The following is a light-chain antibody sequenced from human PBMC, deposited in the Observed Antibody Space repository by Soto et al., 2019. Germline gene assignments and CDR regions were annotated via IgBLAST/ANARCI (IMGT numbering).Light chain of an antibody. CDR1: SSNIGSNT. CDR2: SNN. J-gene: IGLJ3*02. CDR3: AAWDDSLDAPV. V-gene: IGLV1-44*01. Sequence: QSVLTQPPSASGAPGQRVTISCSGSSSNIGSNTVNWYQQFPGTAPRVLMYSNNQRPSGVPDRFSGSKSGTSVFLAISGLQSDDEADYYCAAWDDSLDAPVFGGGTKVTVL.